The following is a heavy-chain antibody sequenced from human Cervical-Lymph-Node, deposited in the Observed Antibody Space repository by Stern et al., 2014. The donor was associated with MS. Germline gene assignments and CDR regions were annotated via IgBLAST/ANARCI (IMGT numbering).Heavy chain of an antibody. J-gene: IGHJ3*02. CDR2: IFLNDEK. V-gene: IGHV2-26*01. Sequence: ESGPVLVKPTETLTLTCTVSGFSLSNARMGVSWIRQPPGKALEWLAHIFLNDEKSYSTSLKSRLTISKDTSKSQVVLTMTNMDPVDTATYYCARIRATSYYYDSSGYPRDAFDIWGQGTMVTVSS. D-gene: IGHD3-22*01. CDR1: GFSLSNARMG. CDR3: ARIRATSYYYDSSGYPRDAFDI.